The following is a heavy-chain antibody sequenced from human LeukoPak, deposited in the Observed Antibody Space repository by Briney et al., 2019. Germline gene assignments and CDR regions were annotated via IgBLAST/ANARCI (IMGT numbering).Heavy chain of an antibody. D-gene: IGHD2-15*01. Sequence: SQTLSLTCTVSGGSISRGVYYWSWISQDPGKGLEWIGYIYYSGSTYYNPSLKSRATISVDTPKNQFSLKLSSVTAADTAGYYCARRVGYCSGGSCYSGGNFDYWGQGTLVTVSA. J-gene: IGHJ4*02. CDR2: IYYSGST. V-gene: IGHV4-31*03. CDR3: ARRVGYCSGGSCYSGGNFDY. CDR1: GGSISRGVYY.